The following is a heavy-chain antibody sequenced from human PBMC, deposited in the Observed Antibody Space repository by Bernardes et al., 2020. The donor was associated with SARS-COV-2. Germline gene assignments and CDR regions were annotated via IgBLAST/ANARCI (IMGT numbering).Heavy chain of an antibody. CDR1: GFTFSDYY. CDR2: ISTSGSST. CDR3: ARGHFGLDV. Sequence: GGSLRLSCAASGFTFSDYYLTWIRQAPGKGLEWVSYISTSGSSTTYADSVKGRFTISRDNAKNSLYLQMNSLRAEDTAMYYCARGHFGLDVWGQGTTVTVSS. V-gene: IGHV3-11*03. J-gene: IGHJ6*02.